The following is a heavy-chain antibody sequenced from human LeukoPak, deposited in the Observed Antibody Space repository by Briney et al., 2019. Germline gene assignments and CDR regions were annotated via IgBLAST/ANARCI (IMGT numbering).Heavy chain of an antibody. CDR2: ISHSGSA. J-gene: IGHJ4*02. D-gene: IGHD3-9*01. CDR1: GHSRSSGPY. Sequence: SDPLSLTCSVSGHSRSSGPYWGWARQSPGKGLEWVGSISHSGSAYYNPSLKSRVTISVDTSKSHFSLRLTSVTAADTAVYYCVRSQFGYFDWLSAFCFDYWGQGTRVTVSS. CDR3: VRSQFGYFDWLSAFCFDY. V-gene: IGHV4-38-2*01.